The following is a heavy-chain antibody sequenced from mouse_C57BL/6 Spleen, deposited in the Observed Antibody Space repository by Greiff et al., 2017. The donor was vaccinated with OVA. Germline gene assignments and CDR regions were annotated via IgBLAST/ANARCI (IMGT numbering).Heavy chain of an antibody. CDR2: IYPGSGNT. Sequence: VKLMESGAELVRPGASVKLSCKASGYTFTDYYINWVKQRPGQGLEWIARIYPGSGNTYYNEKFKGKATLTAEKSSSTAYMQLSSLTSEDSAVYFCARGMTLYDGYYDAMDYWGQGTSVTVSS. J-gene: IGHJ4*01. D-gene: IGHD2-3*01. V-gene: IGHV1-76*01. CDR1: GYTFTDYY. CDR3: ARGMTLYDGYYDAMDY.